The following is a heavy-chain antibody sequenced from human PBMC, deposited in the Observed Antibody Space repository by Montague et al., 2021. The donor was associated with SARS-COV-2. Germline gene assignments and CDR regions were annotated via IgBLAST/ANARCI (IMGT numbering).Heavy chain of an antibody. Sequence: SETLSLTCTVSGGSISSYYWSWIRQPPGKGLEWIGYIYYSGSTNYNPSLKSRVTISVNTSKNQFSLKLTPVTAADTAVYYCARGRDGYYHRSALFDYWGQGTLDTVSS. D-gene: IGHD3-22*01. V-gene: IGHV4-59*01. J-gene: IGHJ4*02. CDR3: ARGRDGYYHRSALFDY. CDR1: GGSISSYY. CDR2: IYYSGST.